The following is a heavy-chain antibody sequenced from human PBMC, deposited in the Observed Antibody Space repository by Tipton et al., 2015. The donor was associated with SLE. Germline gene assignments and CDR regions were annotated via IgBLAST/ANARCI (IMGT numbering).Heavy chain of an antibody. CDR3: ARGGGSYYDY. Sequence: TLSLSFTVSGGSICGTNYYWDWIRQPPGKGPEWVGRISYNGNTYYIPSLQRRVTMSVDTSKNHFSLKLSSVTAADTAVYYCARGGGSYYDYWGQGTLVTVSS. CDR1: GGSICGTNYY. J-gene: IGHJ4*02. CDR2: ISYNGNT. D-gene: IGHD1-26*01. V-gene: IGHV4-39*02.